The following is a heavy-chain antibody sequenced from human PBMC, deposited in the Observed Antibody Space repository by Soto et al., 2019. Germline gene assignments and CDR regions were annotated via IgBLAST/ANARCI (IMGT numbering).Heavy chain of an antibody. Sequence: QVQLVQSGAEVKKPGASVKVSCKASGYTFTSYAMHWVRQAPGQRLEWMGWINAGNGNTKYSQKFQRRVTITRDTSASTAYMELISLRTEGTAVYFCARVLRQDIDGSYFPLDCWGQGTLVTVAS. D-gene: IGHD1-26*01. V-gene: IGHV1-3*01. CDR1: GYTFTSYA. CDR3: ARVLRQDIDGSYFPLDC. CDR2: INAGNGNT. J-gene: IGHJ4*02.